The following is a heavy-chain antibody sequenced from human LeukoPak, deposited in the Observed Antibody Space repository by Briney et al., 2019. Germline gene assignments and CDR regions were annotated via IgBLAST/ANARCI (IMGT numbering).Heavy chain of an antibody. D-gene: IGHD3-22*01. J-gene: IGHJ1*01. Sequence: GGSLRLSCAASGFTFSSYAMSWVRQAPGKGLEWVSAISGSGGSTYYADSVKGRFTISRDNSKNTLYLQMNSLRAEDTAVYYCAKDRGHYYDSSGYYLYFQHWGQGTLVTVSS. CDR2: ISGSGGST. CDR3: AKDRGHYYDSSGYYLYFQH. V-gene: IGHV3-23*01. CDR1: GFTFSSYA.